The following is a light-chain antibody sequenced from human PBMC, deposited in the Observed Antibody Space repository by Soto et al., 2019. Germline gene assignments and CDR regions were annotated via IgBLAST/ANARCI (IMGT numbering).Light chain of an antibody. J-gene: IGKJ1*01. CDR3: QQSYSTVWT. CDR2: AAS. V-gene: IGKV1-39*01. CDR1: QSISSY. Sequence: DIQMTQSPSSLSSSVGYRVTITCRASQSISSYLNWYQQKPGKAPKLLIYAASSLQSGVPSRFSGSGSGTDFTLTISSLQPEDFATYYCQQSYSTVWTFGQGTKVDI.